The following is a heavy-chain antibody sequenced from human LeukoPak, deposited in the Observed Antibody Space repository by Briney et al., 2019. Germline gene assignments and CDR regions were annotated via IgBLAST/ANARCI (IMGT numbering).Heavy chain of an antibody. V-gene: IGHV3-11*01. J-gene: IGHJ3*02. CDR1: GFTFSDYY. D-gene: IGHD1-14*01. CDR3: AKTGGVPDDAFDI. Sequence: GGSLRLSCAASGFTFSDYYMSWIRQAPGKGLEWVSYISSSGSTIYYADSVKGRFTISRDNSKNTLYLQMNSLRAEDTAVYYCAKTGGVPDDAFDIWGQGTMVTVSS. CDR2: ISSSGSTI.